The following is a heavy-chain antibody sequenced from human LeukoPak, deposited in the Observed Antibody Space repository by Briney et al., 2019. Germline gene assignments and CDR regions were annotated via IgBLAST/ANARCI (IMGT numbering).Heavy chain of an antibody. CDR3: TTCGGDCYFNY. J-gene: IGHJ4*02. Sequence: GGSLRLSCAASGFTFSNAWMNWVRQAPGKGLEWVGRIKSKPAGETTTYAAPVKGRFTISRDDSRNTLYLQMNSLKTEDTAVYYCTTCGGDCYFNYWGQGTLVTVSS. V-gene: IGHV3-15*01. CDR1: GFTFSNAW. D-gene: IGHD2-21*02. CDR2: IKSKPAGETT.